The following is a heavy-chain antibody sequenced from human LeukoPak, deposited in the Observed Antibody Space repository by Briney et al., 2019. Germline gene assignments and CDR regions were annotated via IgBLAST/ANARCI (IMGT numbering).Heavy chain of an antibody. CDR1: GGSISSSKW. J-gene: IGHJ4*01. D-gene: IGHD6-19*01. Sequence: PSETLSLTCAVSGGSISSSKWWSWVRQPPGKGLEWIGEISHSGSPYYNPSLKSRLTISVDKSKSQFSLNLSSVNAADTAVYYCASSTVAGSHYFDFWGHGTPVTVSS. V-gene: IGHV4-4*02. CDR2: ISHSGSP. CDR3: ASSTVAGSHYFDF.